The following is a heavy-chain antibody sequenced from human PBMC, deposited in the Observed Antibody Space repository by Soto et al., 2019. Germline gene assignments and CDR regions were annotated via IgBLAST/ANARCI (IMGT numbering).Heavy chain of an antibody. CDR1: GGSISSYY. CDR3: ARHNAGPFDY. J-gene: IGHJ4*02. D-gene: IGHD2-8*01. Sequence: SETLSLTCTVSGGSISSYYWSWIRQPPGKGLEWIGYIYYSGSTNYNPSLKSRVTISVDTSENQFSLKLSSVTAADTAVYYCARHNAGPFDYWGQGTLVTVSS. CDR2: IYYSGST. V-gene: IGHV4-59*08.